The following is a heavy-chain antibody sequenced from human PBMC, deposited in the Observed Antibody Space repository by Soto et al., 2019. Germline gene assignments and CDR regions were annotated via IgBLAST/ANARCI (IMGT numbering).Heavy chain of an antibody. J-gene: IGHJ4*02. D-gene: IGHD5-18*01. Sequence: HGGSWIRKTAGKGLEWIGRIYTSGSTYYNPSLKSRVTISVDRSKNQFSLKLSSGTAAGMAVYYCARADTAMVIAYRGQGTLVPGSS. V-gene: IGHV4-4*07. CDR2: IYTSGST. CDR3: ARADTAMVIAY. CDR1: HG.